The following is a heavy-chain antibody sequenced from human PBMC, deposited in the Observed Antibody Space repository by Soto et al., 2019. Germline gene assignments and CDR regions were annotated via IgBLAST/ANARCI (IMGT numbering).Heavy chain of an antibody. J-gene: IGHJ6*02. Sequence: QVQLVQSGAEVKKPGSSVKVSCKASGGTFSTYAISWVRQAPGQGLEWMGGFSPMFGTAKYAQSFQGRVTITADESTSTAYMELSSLRSEDTAVYYCTKGVTSNYYYFYAVDVWGQGTTVTVSS. D-gene: IGHD4-17*01. CDR1: GGTFSTYA. CDR2: FSPMFGTA. V-gene: IGHV1-69*01. CDR3: TKGVTSNYYYFYAVDV.